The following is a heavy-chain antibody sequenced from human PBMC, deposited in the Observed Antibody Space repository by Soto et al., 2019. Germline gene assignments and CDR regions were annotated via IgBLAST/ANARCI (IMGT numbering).Heavy chain of an antibody. CDR3: AKAASDSSGYYWIDYYYGMDV. Sequence: EVQLVESGGGLVQPGRSLRLSCAASGFTFDDYAMHWVRQAPGKGLEWVSAISGSGGSTYYADSVKGRFTISRDNSKNTLYLQMNSRRAEDTAVYYCAKAASDSSGYYWIDYYYGMDVWGQGTTVTVSS. V-gene: IGHV3-23*04. J-gene: IGHJ6*02. CDR2: ISGSGGST. CDR1: GFTFDDYA. D-gene: IGHD3-22*01.